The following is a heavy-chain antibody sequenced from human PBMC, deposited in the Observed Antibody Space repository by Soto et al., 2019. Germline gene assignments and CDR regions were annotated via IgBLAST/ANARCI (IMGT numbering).Heavy chain of an antibody. CDR3: ARDDTAMVILRYYYYGMDV. V-gene: IGHV3-30-3*01. D-gene: IGHD5-18*01. Sequence: GGSLRLSCAASGFTFSSYAMHWVRQAPGKGLEWVAVISYDGSNKYYADSVKGRFTISRDNSKNTLYLQMNSLRAEDTAVYYCARDDTAMVILRYYYYGMDVWGQGTTVTV. J-gene: IGHJ6*02. CDR2: ISYDGSNK. CDR1: GFTFSSYA.